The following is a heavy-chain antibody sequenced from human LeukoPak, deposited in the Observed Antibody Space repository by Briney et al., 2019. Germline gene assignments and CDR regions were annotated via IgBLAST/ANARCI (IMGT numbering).Heavy chain of an antibody. V-gene: IGHV4-39*01. CDR1: GGSISSSSYY. CDR2: IYYSSST. J-gene: IGHJ4*02. Sequence: SETLSLTCTVYGGSISSSSYYWDWIRQPPGKGLERIGSIYYSSSTYYNPSLKSRVTISVDTSKNQFSLKLSSVTAADTAVYYCARHPARYYGSGSFDYWGQGTLVTVSS. CDR3: ARHPARYYGSGSFDY. D-gene: IGHD3-10*01.